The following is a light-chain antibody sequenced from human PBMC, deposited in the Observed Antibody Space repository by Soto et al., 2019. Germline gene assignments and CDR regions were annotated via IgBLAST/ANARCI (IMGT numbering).Light chain of an antibody. CDR3: QQYNKWPLIT. J-gene: IGKJ5*01. CDR2: VAS. CDR1: QSVSANN. Sequence: EIVLTQSPGTLSLSPGERATLSCRASQSVSANNLAWYQHKAGQTPRLLIYVASTRATGIPARFSGSGSATEFTLTISSLLSEDFALYYCQQYNKWPLITFGQGTRLEIK. V-gene: IGKV3-15*01.